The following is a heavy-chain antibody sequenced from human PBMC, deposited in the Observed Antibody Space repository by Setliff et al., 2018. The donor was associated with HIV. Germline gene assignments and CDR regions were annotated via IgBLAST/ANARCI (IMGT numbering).Heavy chain of an antibody. Sequence: GSLRLSCAASGFTFSSYSMNWVRQAPGKGLEWVAYISSDSSPIYYADSVKGRFTISRDNAENSLYLQMNSLRAEDTAVYYCANRLNYIVATDYWGQGTLVTVSS. V-gene: IGHV3-48*01. CDR1: GFTFSSYS. CDR2: ISSDSSPI. CDR3: ANRLNYIVATDY. J-gene: IGHJ4*02. D-gene: IGHD5-12*01.